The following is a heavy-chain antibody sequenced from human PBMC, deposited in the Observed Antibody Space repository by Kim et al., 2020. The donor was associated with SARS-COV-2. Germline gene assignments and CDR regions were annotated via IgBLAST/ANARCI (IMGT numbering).Heavy chain of an antibody. J-gene: IGHJ6*02. V-gene: IGHV3-43D*03. D-gene: IGHD6-25*01. CDR3: AEDMAASDYYCGMDV. Sequence: DYVKGRFTISRDNGKKYVYLQMNSRRADDTALYYCAEDMAASDYYCGMDVWGQGTTVTVSS.